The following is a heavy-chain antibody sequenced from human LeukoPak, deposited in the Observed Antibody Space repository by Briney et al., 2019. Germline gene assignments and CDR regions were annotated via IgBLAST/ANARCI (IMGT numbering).Heavy chain of an antibody. CDR1: GFTFGDYA. V-gene: IGHV3-49*04. Sequence: GGSLRLSCTASGFTFGDYAMSWVRQAPGKGLEWVGFIRSKVYGGTTEYAASVKGRFTISRDDSKSIACLQMNSLKTEDTAVYYCSSHCTSTSCYDYWGQGTLVTVSS. J-gene: IGHJ4*02. CDR2: IRSKVYGGTT. D-gene: IGHD2-2*01. CDR3: SSHCTSTSCYDY.